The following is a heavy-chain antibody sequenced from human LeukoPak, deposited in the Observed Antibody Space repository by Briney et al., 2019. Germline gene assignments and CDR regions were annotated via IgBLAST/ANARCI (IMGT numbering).Heavy chain of an antibody. Sequence: SGGSLRLSCAVSGFTFSNYDMNWVRQAPGKGLEWVSAIDSGATNTYYADSVKGRFTISRDNSKNTLYLQMNSLRAEDTAVYYCAKALTLFGGYYQYYFDYWGQGTLVTVSS. V-gene: IGHV3-23*05. CDR2: IDSGATNT. D-gene: IGHD3-22*01. CDR3: AKALTLFGGYYQYYFDY. CDR1: GFTFSNYD. J-gene: IGHJ4*02.